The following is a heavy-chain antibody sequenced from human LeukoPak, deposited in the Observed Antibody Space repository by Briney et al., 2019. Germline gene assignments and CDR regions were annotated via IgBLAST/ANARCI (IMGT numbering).Heavy chain of an antibody. J-gene: IGHJ5*02. CDR3: ARGSKYYDFWSGYYRASNWFDP. CDR1: GYTFTSYD. D-gene: IGHD3-3*01. Sequence: ASVKVSCKASGYTFTSYDINWVRQATGQGLEWMGWMNPNSGSTGYAQKFQGRVTMTRNTSISTAYMELSSLRSEDTAVYYCARGSKYYDFWSGYYRASNWFDPWGQGTLVTVSS. CDR2: MNPNSGST. V-gene: IGHV1-8*01.